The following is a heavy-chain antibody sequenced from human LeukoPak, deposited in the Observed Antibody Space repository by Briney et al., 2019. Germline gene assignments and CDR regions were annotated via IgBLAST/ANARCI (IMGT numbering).Heavy chain of an antibody. D-gene: IGHD3-10*01. Sequence: GGSLRLSCAASGFTFSSYAMSWVRQAPGKGLEWVSAISGSGGSTYYADSVKGRFTISRDNVKNTLYLQMDSLRGEDTAVYYCASGYYGSGSYLTPWGQGTLVTVSS. J-gene: IGHJ5*02. V-gene: IGHV3-23*01. CDR2: ISGSGGST. CDR3: ASGYYGSGSYLTP. CDR1: GFTFSSYA.